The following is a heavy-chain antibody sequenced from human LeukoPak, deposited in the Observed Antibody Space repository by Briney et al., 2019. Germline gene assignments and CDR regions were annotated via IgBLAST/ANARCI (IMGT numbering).Heavy chain of an antibody. J-gene: IGHJ6*03. CDR2: ISSTGTYI. D-gene: IGHD2-2*01. CDR1: GFAFSDYN. CDR3: ARAFPAASVYYYYYYMDV. V-gene: IGHV3-21*01. Sequence: GGSLRLSCAASGFAFSDYNMNWLRQAPGKGLEWVSSISSTGTYIYYADSVKGRFTVSRDDAKNSLYLQMNSLRAEDTAVYYCARAFPAASVYYYYYYMDVWGKGTTVTVSS.